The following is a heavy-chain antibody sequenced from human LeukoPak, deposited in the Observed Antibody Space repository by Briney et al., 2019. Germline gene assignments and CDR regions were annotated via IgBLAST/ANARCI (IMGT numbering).Heavy chain of an antibody. J-gene: IGHJ4*02. V-gene: IGHV4-59*01. CDR1: SGSISSYY. CDR3: ARESPPSFY. CDR2: IYYSGST. Sequence: SETLSLTCTVSSGSISSYYWSWIRQPPGKGLEWIGYIYYSGSTNYNPSLKSRVTISVDTSKNQLSLKLSSVTAADTAVYYCARESPPSFYWGQGTLVTVSS.